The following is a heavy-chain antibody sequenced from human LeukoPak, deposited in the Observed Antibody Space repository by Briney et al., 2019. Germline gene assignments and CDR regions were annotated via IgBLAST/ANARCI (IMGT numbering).Heavy chain of an antibody. Sequence: SETLSLTCTVSGGSISSYYWSWIRQPPGKGLEWIGYIYYSGSTNYNPSLKSRVTISVDTSKNQFSLKLSSVTAADTAVYYCARDAPNPLNSIAAAGYDAFDIRGQGTMVTVSS. D-gene: IGHD6-13*01. V-gene: IGHV4-59*01. J-gene: IGHJ3*02. CDR1: GGSISSYY. CDR3: ARDAPNPLNSIAAAGYDAFDI. CDR2: IYYSGST.